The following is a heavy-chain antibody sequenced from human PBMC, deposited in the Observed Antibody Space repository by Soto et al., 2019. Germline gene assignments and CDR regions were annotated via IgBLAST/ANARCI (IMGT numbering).Heavy chain of an antibody. Sequence: EVQLVESGGGLVQPGGSLRLSCAASGFTFSSYTMNWVRQAPGKGLEWVSYISSSSSTIYYADSVKGRFTISRDKAKNSLYLPMISRRAAVTAVDYWARDSTSVSCYSVLWFRCPLVTVS. D-gene: IGHD4-17*01. J-gene: IGHJ2*01. CDR3: ARDSTSVSCYSVL. CDR1: GFTFSSYT. V-gene: IGHV3-48*01. CDR2: ISSSSSTI.